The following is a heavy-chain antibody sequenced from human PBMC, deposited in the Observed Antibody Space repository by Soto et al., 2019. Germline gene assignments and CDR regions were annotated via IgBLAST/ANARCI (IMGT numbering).Heavy chain of an antibody. CDR2: INGNGDYV. Sequence: ELQLVESGGDLVQPGRSLRLSCAASGFTFADFAMHWVRQAPGEGLEWVSGINGNGDYVAYADSVKGRFTISRDNPKNSLYLQMNGLRAEDTALYYCARSLYGGNCHNCPTFPWGQGTLVTVSS. J-gene: IGHJ5*02. D-gene: IGHD2-15*01. CDR3: ARSLYGGNCHNCPTFP. V-gene: IGHV3-9*01. CDR1: GFTFADFA.